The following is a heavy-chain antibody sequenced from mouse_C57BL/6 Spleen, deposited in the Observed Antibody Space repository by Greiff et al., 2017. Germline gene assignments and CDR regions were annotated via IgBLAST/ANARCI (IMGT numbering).Heavy chain of an antibody. CDR3: AKKDGYYAMDY. Sequence: VKLMESGPGLVQPSQSLSIPCTVSGFSLTSYGVHWVRQSPGKGLEWVGVIWRGGSTDYNAAFMSRLSITKDNSKSQVFFKMNSLQADDTAIYYCAKKDGYYAMDYWGQGTSVTVSS. CDR1: GFSLTSYG. CDR2: IWRGGST. V-gene: IGHV2-5*01. J-gene: IGHJ4*01. D-gene: IGHD2-3*01.